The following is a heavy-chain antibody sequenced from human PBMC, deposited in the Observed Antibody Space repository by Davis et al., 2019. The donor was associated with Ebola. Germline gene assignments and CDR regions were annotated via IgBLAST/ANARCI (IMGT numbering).Heavy chain of an antibody. Sequence: ASVKVSCKASGYTFTSYGISWVRQATGQGLEWMGWMNPNSGNTGYAQKFQGRITMTRNISISTAYMELSSLRSDDTAVYYCARRVGARSGFDSWGQGSLVTVSS. CDR1: GYTFTSYG. V-gene: IGHV1-8*02. CDR3: ARRVGARSGFDS. D-gene: IGHD1-26*01. CDR2: MNPNSGNT. J-gene: IGHJ4*02.